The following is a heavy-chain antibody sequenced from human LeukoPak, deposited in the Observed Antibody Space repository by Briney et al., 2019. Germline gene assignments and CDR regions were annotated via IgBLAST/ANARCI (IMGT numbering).Heavy chain of an antibody. CDR2: ISYDGSNK. D-gene: IGHD6-19*01. CDR1: GFTFSSYG. Sequence: PGGSLRLSCAASGFTFSSYGMHWVRQAPGKGLEWVAVISYDGSNKYYADSVKGRFTISRDNAKNSLYLQMNSLRAEDTAVYYCARDWVRSGPTPRVYYYYGMDVWGQGTTVTVSS. V-gene: IGHV3-30*03. CDR3: ARDWVRSGPTPRVYYYYGMDV. J-gene: IGHJ6*02.